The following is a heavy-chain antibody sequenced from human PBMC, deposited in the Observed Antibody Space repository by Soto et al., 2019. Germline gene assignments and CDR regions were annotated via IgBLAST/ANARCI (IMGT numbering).Heavy chain of an antibody. CDR3: AKDFDNDFWRNDY. Sequence: EVQLLESGGGLVQPGGSLRLSCAASGFTFSSYAMSWVRQAPGKGLEWVSAISGSGGSTYYADSVKGRFTISRDNSKNALYLQMNSLRAEDTAVYYCAKDFDNDFWRNDYWGQGTLVTVSS. V-gene: IGHV3-23*01. J-gene: IGHJ4*02. CDR1: GFTFSSYA. CDR2: ISGSGGST. D-gene: IGHD3-3*01.